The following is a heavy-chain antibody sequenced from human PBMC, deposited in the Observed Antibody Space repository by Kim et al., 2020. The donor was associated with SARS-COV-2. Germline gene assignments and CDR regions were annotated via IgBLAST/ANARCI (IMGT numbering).Heavy chain of an antibody. V-gene: IGHV3-23*01. CDR2: MSGSGGNT. D-gene: IGHD6-19*01. J-gene: IGHJ4*02. Sequence: GGSLRLSCAASGFTFSSYAMSWVRQAPGKGLEWVSVMSGSGGNTYHADSVKGRFTISRDNSKNTLYLQMNSLRAEDTAVYYCAKIEGRGSGWHDYFEYWGQGTLVTVSS. CDR1: GFTFSSYA. CDR3: AKIEGRGSGWHDYFEY.